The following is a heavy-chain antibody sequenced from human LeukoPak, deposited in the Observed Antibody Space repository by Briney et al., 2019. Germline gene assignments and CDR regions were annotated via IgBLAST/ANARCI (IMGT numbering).Heavy chain of an antibody. CDR1: GGSFSGYY. J-gene: IGHJ4*02. D-gene: IGHD3-3*01. CDR3: ARGRRRNRITIFGVVITYYFDY. CDR2: INHSGST. V-gene: IGHV4-34*01. Sequence: SETLSLTCAVYGGSFSGYYWSWIRQPPGKGLEWIGEINHSGSTNYNPSLKSRVPISVDTSKNQFSLKLSSVTAADTAVYYCARGRRRNRITIFGVVITYYFDYWGQGTLVTVSS.